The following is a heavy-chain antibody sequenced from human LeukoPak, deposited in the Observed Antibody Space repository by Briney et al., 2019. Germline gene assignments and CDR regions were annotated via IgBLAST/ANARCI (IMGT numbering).Heavy chain of an antibody. D-gene: IGHD2-21*01. CDR1: GFTFSDHY. V-gene: IGHV3-72*01. J-gene: IGHJ3*02. CDR3: AREVISPSDAFDI. Sequence: GGSLRLSCAASGFTFSDHYMDWVRQAPGKGLEWVGRTRNKANSYTTEYAASVKGRLTISRDDSKNSLYLQMNSLKTEDTAVYYCAREVISPSDAFDIWGQGTMVTVSS. CDR2: TRNKANSYTT.